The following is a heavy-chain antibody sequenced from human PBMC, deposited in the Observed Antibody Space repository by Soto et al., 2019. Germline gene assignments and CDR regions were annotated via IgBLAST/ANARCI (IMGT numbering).Heavy chain of an antibody. CDR3: ARGSGADAFDI. Sequence: QVQLVQSGAEVKKPGSSVKVSCKVSGGTFNIRWVRQAPGQGLEWMGGTIPVIDTANYARKFQGRVTITADRATNVVYLEMRSLRFEDTAVYYCARGSGADAFDIWGQGTVVTVSS. CDR2: TIPVIDTA. D-gene: IGHD7-27*01. V-gene: IGHV1-69*06. CDR1: GGTFN. J-gene: IGHJ3*02.